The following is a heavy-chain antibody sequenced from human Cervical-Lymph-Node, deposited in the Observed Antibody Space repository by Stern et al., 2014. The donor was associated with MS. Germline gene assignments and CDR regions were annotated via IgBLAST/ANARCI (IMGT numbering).Heavy chain of an antibody. V-gene: IGHV3-13*01. Sequence: EVQLVQSGGGLVQPGGSLRLSCAASGFNFSAFDMHWVRQVTGKRLEWVSAISSAGDRYYPGSVKGRFTISRDSAKSSLYLQMSSLRAGDTAVYYCARDLPRGGGNGMDVWGQGTTVTVSS. CDR1: GFNFSAFD. CDR3: ARDLPRGGGNGMDV. J-gene: IGHJ6*02. CDR2: ISSAGDR. D-gene: IGHD4-23*01.